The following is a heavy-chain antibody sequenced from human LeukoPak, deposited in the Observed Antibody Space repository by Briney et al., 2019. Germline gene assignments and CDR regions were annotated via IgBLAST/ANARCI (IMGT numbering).Heavy chain of an antibody. CDR2: MRFGEDDK. V-gene: IGHV3-30*02. CDR1: GFSFTNFG. CDR3: ATDQYYAFPY. J-gene: IGHJ4*02. D-gene: IGHD1-26*01. Sequence: PGGSLTLPCPPSGFSFTNFGMHWVRQAPGTGREWVAFMRFGEDDKHYTDCVKGRFSISRDNSKNTLYLQLNGLRPEDTAVYYCATDQYYAFPYWGQGTLVAVST.